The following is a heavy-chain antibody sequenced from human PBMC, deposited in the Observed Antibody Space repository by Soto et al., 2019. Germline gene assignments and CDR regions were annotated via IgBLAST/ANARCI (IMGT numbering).Heavy chain of an antibody. CDR1: GLSFSQIW. J-gene: IGHJ4*02. D-gene: IGHD6-19*01. CDR3: TALWYYSEASGF. Sequence: EVRLVESGGGLVKPGGSLRLSCAASGLSFSQIWLSWVRQAPGKGLEWVGRIKTNVAGGATDYAAPLKGRCSISRDDSKNTLYLQLNDLKTEDTAVYYCTALWYYSEASGFWGQGTLVTVSS. V-gene: IGHV3-15*01. CDR2: IKTNVAGGAT.